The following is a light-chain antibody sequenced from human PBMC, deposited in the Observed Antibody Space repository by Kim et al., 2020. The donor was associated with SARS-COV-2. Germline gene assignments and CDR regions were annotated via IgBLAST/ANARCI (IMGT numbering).Light chain of an antibody. CDR3: GADNGRRGNFVRV. CDR2: VGPGGIEV. Sequence: QLVLTQPPSASASLGASVTLTCTLSSGYDTYAVDLYQQRPEKRPRFLMRVGPGGIEVSRGEGVPDRFSVLGSGLSRDLTIKSIQEEDESDYHCGADNGRRGNFVRVFGGGTQLTVL. V-gene: IGLV9-49*01. CDR1: SGYDTYA. J-gene: IGLJ3*02.